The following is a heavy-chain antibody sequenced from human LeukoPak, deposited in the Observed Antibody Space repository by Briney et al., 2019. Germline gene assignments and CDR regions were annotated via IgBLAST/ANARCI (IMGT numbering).Heavy chain of an antibody. V-gene: IGHV4-59*12. CDR3: AREEHYYDSSGYYKDAFDI. J-gene: IGHJ3*02. CDR2: IYYRGST. Sequence: SETLSLTCTVSGGPISSYYWSWIRQPPGKGLEWIGYIYYRGSTNYNPSLKSRVTISVDTSKNQFSLKLSSVTAADTAVYYCAREEHYYDSSGYYKDAFDIWGQGTMVTVSS. CDR1: GGPISSYY. D-gene: IGHD3-22*01.